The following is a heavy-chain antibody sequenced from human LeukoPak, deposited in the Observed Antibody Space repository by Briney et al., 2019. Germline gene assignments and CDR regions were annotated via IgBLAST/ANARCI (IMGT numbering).Heavy chain of an antibody. CDR1: GGSIRSYY. Sequence: PSETLSLTCTVSGGSIRSYYWSWIRQPPGKGLEWIGYIYDSGSTNYNPSLKSRVTISVDTSKNQFSLKLNSVTAADMAVYYCARNRLYGSGSGDFDHWGQGTLVTVSS. CDR3: ARNRLYGSGSGDFDH. CDR2: IYDSGST. V-gene: IGHV4-59*01. J-gene: IGHJ4*02. D-gene: IGHD3-10*01.